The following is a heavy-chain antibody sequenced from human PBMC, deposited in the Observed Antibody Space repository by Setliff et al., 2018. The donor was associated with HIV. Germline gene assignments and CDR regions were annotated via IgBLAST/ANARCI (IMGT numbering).Heavy chain of an antibody. CDR3: ASVSSATYYYFQQ. CDR1: GYPISSGYY. Sequence: SETLSLTCAVSGYPISSGYYWGWIRQPLGKGLEWIGNIYNSGITYYNPSLESRVTISVDKSKNQFSLKLSSVTAADTAVYYCASVSSATYYYFQQWGQGTLVTVSS. V-gene: IGHV4-38-2*01. J-gene: IGHJ1*01. CDR2: IYNSGIT. D-gene: IGHD1-26*01.